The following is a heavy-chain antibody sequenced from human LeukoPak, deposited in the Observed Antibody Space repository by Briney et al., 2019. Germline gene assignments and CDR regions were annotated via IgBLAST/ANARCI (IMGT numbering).Heavy chain of an antibody. CDR2: IYYSGNT. J-gene: IGHJ4*02. CDR1: GASINSYY. Sequence: SETLSLTCTVSGASINSYYWSWIRQSPGKGLEWIGYIYYSGNTDYNPSLKSRVTMSVDTSKNQFSLKLSSVTAADTAVYYCARDPFAVYWGQGTLVTVSS. D-gene: IGHD2/OR15-2a*01. V-gene: IGHV4-59*01. CDR3: ARDPFAVY.